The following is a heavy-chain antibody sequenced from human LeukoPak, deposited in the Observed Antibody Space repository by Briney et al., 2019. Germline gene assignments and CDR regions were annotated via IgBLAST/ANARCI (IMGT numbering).Heavy chain of an antibody. V-gene: IGHV1-69*05. CDR1: GGTFSSYA. D-gene: IGHD2-15*01. CDR3: ASEGYCSGGSCYSGLDY. J-gene: IGHJ4*02. Sequence: SVKVSCKASGGTFSSYAISWVRQAPGQGLEWMGRIIPIFGTANYAQKFQGRVTITTDESTSTAYMELSSLRSEDTAVYYCASEGYCSGGSCYSGLDYWGQGTLVTVSS. CDR2: IIPIFGTA.